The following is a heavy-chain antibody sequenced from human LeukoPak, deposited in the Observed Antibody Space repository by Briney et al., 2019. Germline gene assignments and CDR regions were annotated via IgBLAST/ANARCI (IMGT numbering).Heavy chain of an antibody. J-gene: IGHJ4*02. V-gene: IGHV3-21*01. CDR2: ISPSSGYK. D-gene: IGHD2-2*01. CDR1: GFIFSTYN. CDR3: AREGPHCSSTSCYLDS. Sequence: GGSLRLSCSASGFIFSTYNMIWVRQAPRKGLEWVSAISPSSGYKYYEDSVKGRFTISRDNAKNSLYLLMDSLRVEDTALYYCAREGPHCSSTSCYLDSWGQGVLVTVSS.